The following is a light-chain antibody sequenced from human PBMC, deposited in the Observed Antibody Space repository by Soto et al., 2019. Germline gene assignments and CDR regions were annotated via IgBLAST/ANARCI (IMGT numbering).Light chain of an antibody. J-gene: IGKJ2*01. CDR3: HHYDSSPPYT. CDR1: RSFASSY. V-gene: IGKV3-20*01. CDR2: AAS. Sequence: EIVLTQSPATLSLSPGERATLSCRASRSFASSYLAWYQHKPGQAPRLLIYAASSRATGIPDRFIGSGSRTDFSLTISRLEPADSAVYYCHHYDSSPPYTFGQGTKLEIK.